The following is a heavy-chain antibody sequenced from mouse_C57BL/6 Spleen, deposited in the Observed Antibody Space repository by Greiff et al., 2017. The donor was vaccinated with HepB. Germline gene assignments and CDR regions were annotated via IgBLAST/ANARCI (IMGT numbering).Heavy chain of an antibody. CDR3: ASYYYGSSYLPFAY. D-gene: IGHD1-1*01. Sequence: EVMLVESGGGLVQPGGSLSLSCAASGFTFTDYYMSWVRQPPGKALEWLGFIRNKANGYTTEYSASVKGRFTISRDNSQSILYLQMNALRAEDSATYYCASYYYGSSYLPFAYWGQGTLVTVSA. CDR1: GFTFTDYY. CDR2: IRNKANGYTT. J-gene: IGHJ3*01. V-gene: IGHV7-3*01.